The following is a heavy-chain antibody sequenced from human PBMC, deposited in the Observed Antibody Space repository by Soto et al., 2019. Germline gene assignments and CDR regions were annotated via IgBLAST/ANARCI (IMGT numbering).Heavy chain of an antibody. J-gene: IGHJ6*02. Sequence: QMQLVQSGPEVKKPGTSVKVSCKASGFTFTSSAMQWVRQARGQRLEWIGWIVVNSGNTNYAQKFQERVTITRDMSTSTADMELRSLRSEDTSVYYCAAEWHYGSVSYYAYYYGMDVWGQGTTVTVSS. CDR2: IVVNSGNT. D-gene: IGHD3-10*01. CDR3: AAEWHYGSVSYYAYYYGMDV. CDR1: GFTFTSSA. V-gene: IGHV1-58*02.